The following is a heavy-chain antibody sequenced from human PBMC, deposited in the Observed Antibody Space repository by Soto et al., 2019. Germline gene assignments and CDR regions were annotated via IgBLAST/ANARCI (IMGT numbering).Heavy chain of an antibody. J-gene: IGHJ4*02. V-gene: IGHV1-46*01. CDR1: GYTFTSYY. CDR2: INPSGGST. CDR3: ARAVVVVPAAMLLGGFDY. Sequence: ASVKVSCKASGYTFTSYYMHWVRQAPGQGLEWMGIINPSGGSTSYAQKFQGRVTMTRDTSTSTVYMELSSLRSEDTAVYYCARAVVVVPAAMLLGGFDYWGQGTLVTVSS. D-gene: IGHD2-2*01.